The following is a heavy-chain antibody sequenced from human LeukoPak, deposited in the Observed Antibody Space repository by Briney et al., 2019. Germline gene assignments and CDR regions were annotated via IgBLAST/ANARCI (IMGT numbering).Heavy chain of an antibody. CDR3: ARDGSPQEALGDAFES. V-gene: IGHV3-74*01. Sequence: GGSLRLSCVAPGFSFSSYWVHCVRQPPGKGLVWVSRIKLDVSSTNYADSVKGRFTISRDNAKNTLYLQMNSLRAEDTAIYYCARDGSPQEALGDAFESWGQGTMVTVSS. CDR2: IKLDVSST. CDR1: GFSFSSYW. D-gene: IGHD1-26*01. J-gene: IGHJ3*02.